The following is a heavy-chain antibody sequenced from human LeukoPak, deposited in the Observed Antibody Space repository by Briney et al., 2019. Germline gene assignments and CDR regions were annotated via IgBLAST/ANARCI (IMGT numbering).Heavy chain of an antibody. CDR2: IYYSGST. J-gene: IGHJ6*03. V-gene: IGHV4-59*01. CDR1: GGSISSYY. D-gene: IGHD5-12*01. Sequence: SETLSLTCTVSGGSISSYYWSWIRQPPGRGLEWIGYIYYSGSTNYNPSLKSRVTISVDTSKNQFSLKLSSVTAADTAVYYCARFATIMGYYYYYMDVWGKGTTVTVSS. CDR3: ARFATIMGYYYYYMDV.